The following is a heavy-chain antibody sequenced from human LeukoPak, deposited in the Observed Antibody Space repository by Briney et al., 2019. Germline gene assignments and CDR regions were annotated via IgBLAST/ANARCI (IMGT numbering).Heavy chain of an antibody. CDR3: ARDLGADQWLAPFDY. J-gene: IGHJ4*02. D-gene: IGHD6-19*01. Sequence: ASVKVSCKASGYTFTDYYIHWVRQAPGQGLEWMGWIDPNSGGTNFAQKVQGRVTMTTDTSTNTAYMELRSLRSDDTAVYYCARDLGADQWLAPFDYWGQGTLVTVSS. CDR2: IDPNSGGT. V-gene: IGHV1-2*02. CDR1: GYTFTDYY.